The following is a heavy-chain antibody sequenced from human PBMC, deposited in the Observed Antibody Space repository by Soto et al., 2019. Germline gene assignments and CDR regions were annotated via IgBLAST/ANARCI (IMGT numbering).Heavy chain of an antibody. CDR1: GFTFSSFW. J-gene: IGHJ4*02. Sequence: EVQLVESGGGLVQPGGSLRLSCAASGFTFSSFWMSWVRQAPGKGLEGVANIKQDGSEKYYVDSVKGRFTISRDNAKNSLYLQMNRLRVADTAVYYCARGGTYSYGHQDYWGQGTLVTVSS. CDR2: IKQDGSEK. CDR3: ARGGTYSYGHQDY. D-gene: IGHD5-18*01. V-gene: IGHV3-7*01.